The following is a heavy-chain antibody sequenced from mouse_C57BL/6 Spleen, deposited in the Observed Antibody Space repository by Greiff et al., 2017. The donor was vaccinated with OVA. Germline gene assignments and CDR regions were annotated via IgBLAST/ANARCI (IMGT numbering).Heavy chain of an antibody. Sequence: QVQLQQPGAELVKPGASVKMSCKASGYTFTSYWITWVKQRPGQGLEWIGDIYPGSGSTNYNEKFKSKATLTVDKSSHTAYMQLSSLTSEDSAVYYCARITAVVAGFDDGGQGTTLTVSS. D-gene: IGHD1-1*01. J-gene: IGHJ2*01. V-gene: IGHV1-55*01. CDR2: IYPGSGST. CDR1: GYTFTSYW. CDR3: ARITAVVAGFDD.